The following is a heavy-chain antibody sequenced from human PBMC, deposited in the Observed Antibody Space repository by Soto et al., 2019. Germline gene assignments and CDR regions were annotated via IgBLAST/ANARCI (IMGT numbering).Heavy chain of an antibody. CDR3: SHRSNPTYRGHAWGAARYFDY. J-gene: IGHJ4*02. D-gene: IGHD5-12*01. Sequence: QITLKESGPTLVKPTQTLTLTCTVSGFSLSTRGVGVGWIRQSPGKALEWLAVIYWDDDKRYSPSLKSRLTITTYTSKHPVVLSMNNMDPVDTATHYCSHRSNPTYRGHAWGAARYFDYWGQGTLVTVSS. CDR1: GFSLSTRGVG. V-gene: IGHV2-5*02. CDR2: IYWDDDK.